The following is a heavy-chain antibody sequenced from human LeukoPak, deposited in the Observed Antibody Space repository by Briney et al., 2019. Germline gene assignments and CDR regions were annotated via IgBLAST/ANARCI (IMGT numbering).Heavy chain of an antibody. V-gene: IGHV1-18*01. CDR1: GYTFTSYG. D-gene: IGHD2-2*02. CDR3: AGDDTVYFDY. J-gene: IGHJ4*02. CDR2: IYSYNGNT. Sequence: ASVKVSCKASGYTFTSYGISWVRQAPGQGLEWMGWIYSYNGNTNYAQKFQGRVTMTTDTSTSTAYMELRSLRSDDTAVYYCAGDDTVYFDYWGQGTLVTVSS.